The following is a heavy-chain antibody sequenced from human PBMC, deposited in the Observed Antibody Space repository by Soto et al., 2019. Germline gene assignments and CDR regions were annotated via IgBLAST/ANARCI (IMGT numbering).Heavy chain of an antibody. CDR1: GGSISSGGYY. CDR2: IYYSGST. V-gene: IGHV4-31*03. Sequence: QVQLQESGPGLVKPSQTLSLTCTVSGGSISSGGYYWSWIRQHPGKGLEWIGYIYYSGSTYYNPSLKIRITISVDTSKNPFSLTLSSVPAADTAVYYCARSSPVVTSPWGQGTLGTVSS. J-gene: IGHJ1*01. CDR3: ARSSPVVTSP. D-gene: IGHD2-21*02.